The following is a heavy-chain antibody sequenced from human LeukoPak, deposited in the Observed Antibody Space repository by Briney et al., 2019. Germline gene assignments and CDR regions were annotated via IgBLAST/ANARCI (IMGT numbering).Heavy chain of an antibody. CDR2: IYYSGST. CDR3: ARVTGYVIEDNFDY. D-gene: IGHD2-15*01. CDR1: GGSISTYY. Sequence: SETLSLTCTVSGGSISTYYWSWIRQPPGKGLEWMGYIYYSGSTNYNPSLKSRVTISVDTSKNQFSLKLRSVTAADTAVYYCARVTGYVIEDNFDYWGQGTLVTVSS. V-gene: IGHV4-59*01. J-gene: IGHJ4*02.